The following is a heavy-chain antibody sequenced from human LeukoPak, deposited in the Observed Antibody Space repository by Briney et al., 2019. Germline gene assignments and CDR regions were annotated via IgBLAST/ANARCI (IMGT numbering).Heavy chain of an antibody. D-gene: IGHD3-22*01. Sequence: PSETLSLTCNVSGGSISSGSYYWSWIRQPAGKGLEWIGRIYTSGSTNYNPSLKSRVTISVDTSKNQFSLKLSSVTAADTAVYYCARGDYYDSSGYYYSYYYMDVWGKGTTVTVSS. J-gene: IGHJ6*03. CDR2: IYTSGST. CDR1: GGSISSGSYY. V-gene: IGHV4-61*02. CDR3: ARGDYYDSSGYYYSYYYMDV.